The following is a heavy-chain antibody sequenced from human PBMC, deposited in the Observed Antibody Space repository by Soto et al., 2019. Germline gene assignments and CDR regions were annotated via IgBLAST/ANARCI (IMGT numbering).Heavy chain of an antibody. D-gene: IGHD6-13*01. V-gene: IGHV4-59*01. J-gene: IGHJ6*03. CDR1: GGYISDYY. CDR3: ARWVQQLVHENSYYHMDV. Sequence: SETLSLTCIVSGGYISDYYWSWIRQPPGKGLECIGYIHDSGSTNYNPSLKSRVTISLDTSKNQFSLKLSSVTAADTAVYYCARWVQQLVHENSYYHMDVWGKGTTVTVSS. CDR2: IHDSGST.